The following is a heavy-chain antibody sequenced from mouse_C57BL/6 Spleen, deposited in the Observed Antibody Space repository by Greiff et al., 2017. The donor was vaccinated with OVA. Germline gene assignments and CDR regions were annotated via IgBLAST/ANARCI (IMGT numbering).Heavy chain of an antibody. V-gene: IGHV5-6*02. J-gene: IGHJ1*03. Sequence: DVMLVESGGDLVKPGGSLKLPCAVSGFTFSSYGMSWVRQTPDKRLEWVATISSGGSYTYYPDSVMGRFTISRDNAKNTLYLQMSSLKSEDTAMYYCARDEHEESFDVWGTGTTVTVSS. CDR2: ISSGGSYT. CDR1: GFTFSSYG. CDR3: ARDEHEESFDV.